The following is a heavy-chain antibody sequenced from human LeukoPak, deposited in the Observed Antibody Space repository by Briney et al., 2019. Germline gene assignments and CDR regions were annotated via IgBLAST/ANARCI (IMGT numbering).Heavy chain of an antibody. J-gene: IGHJ4*02. V-gene: IGHV1-69*05. CDR2: IIPIFGTA. CDR3: ARSLDYGGNSFDY. Sequence: SVKVSCKASGGTFSSYAISWVRQAPGQGLEWMGGIIPIFGTANYAQKFQGRVTITTDESTSTAYKELSSLRSEDTAVYYCARSLDYGGNSFDYWGQGTLVTVSS. CDR1: GGTFSSYA. D-gene: IGHD4-23*01.